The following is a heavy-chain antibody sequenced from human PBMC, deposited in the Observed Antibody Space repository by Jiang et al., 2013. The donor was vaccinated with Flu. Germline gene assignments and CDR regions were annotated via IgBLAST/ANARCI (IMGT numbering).Heavy chain of an antibody. CDR1: GYSISSGYY. J-gene: IGHJ4*02. CDR2: IYYSGST. D-gene: IGHD3-22*01. Sequence: TVSGYSISSGYYWSWIRQPPGKGLEWIGYIYYSGSTNYNPSLKSRVTISVDTSKNQFSLKLSSVTAADTAVYYCARGWYYYDSSGLDYWGPGNPWSPSPQ. CDR3: ARGWYYYDSSGLDY. V-gene: IGHV4-61*01.